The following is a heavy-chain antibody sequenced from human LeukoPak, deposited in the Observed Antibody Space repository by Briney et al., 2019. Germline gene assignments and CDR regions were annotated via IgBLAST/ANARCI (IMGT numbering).Heavy chain of an antibody. CDR2: IKPDGSEK. V-gene: IGHV3-7*01. Sequence: GGSLRLSCAASGFTFSTYWMGWVRQAPWKGLEWVAKIKPDGSEKDHVDSVKGRFTISRDNAKNSLYLQLNSLRAEDTAVYYCARSRFYFDYWGQGTLVTVSS. CDR1: GFTFSTYW. CDR3: ARSRFYFDY. J-gene: IGHJ4*02.